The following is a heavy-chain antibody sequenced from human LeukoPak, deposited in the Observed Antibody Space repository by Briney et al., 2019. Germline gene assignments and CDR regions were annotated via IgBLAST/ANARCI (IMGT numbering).Heavy chain of an antibody. V-gene: IGHV4-59*08. J-gene: IGHJ4*02. CDR1: GGSISSYY. Sequence: PSETLSHTCTVSGGSISSYYWSWIRQPPGKGLEWIGYIYYSGSTNYNPSLESRVTISVDTSKNQFSLKLSSVTAADTAVYYCARQPTKDDYGDYYFDYWGQGTLVTVSS. D-gene: IGHD4-17*01. CDR2: IYYSGST. CDR3: ARQPTKDDYGDYYFDY.